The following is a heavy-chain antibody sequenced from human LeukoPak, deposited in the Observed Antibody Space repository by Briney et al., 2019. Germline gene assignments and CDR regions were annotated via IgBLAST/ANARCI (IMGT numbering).Heavy chain of an antibody. V-gene: IGHV3-30*03. CDR2: ISYDGSNK. D-gene: IGHD6-13*01. CDR3: AVLAAADSY. J-gene: IGHJ4*02. Sequence: GGSLRLSCAASGFTFSSYGMHWVRQAPGKGLEWVAVISYDGSNKYYADSVKGRFTISRDNSKNTLYLKMNSLRAEDTAVYYCAVLAAADSYWGQGTLVTVSS. CDR1: GFTFSSYG.